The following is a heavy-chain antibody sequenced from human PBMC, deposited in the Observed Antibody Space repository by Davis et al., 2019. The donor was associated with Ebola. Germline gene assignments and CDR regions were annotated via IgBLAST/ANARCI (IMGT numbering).Heavy chain of an antibody. V-gene: IGHV1-46*03. D-gene: IGHD1-26*01. CDR2: INPNDGRT. Sequence: AASVKVSCKASGYTFTNYYMHWVRQAPGQGLEWMGMINPNDGRTIYAQKFQGRVTVTRDRSTDTVYVELSSLRSEDTALYYCTREGNSAGSRSFDHWGQGTLVTVSS. CDR1: GYTFTNYY. J-gene: IGHJ4*02. CDR3: TREGNSAGSRSFDH.